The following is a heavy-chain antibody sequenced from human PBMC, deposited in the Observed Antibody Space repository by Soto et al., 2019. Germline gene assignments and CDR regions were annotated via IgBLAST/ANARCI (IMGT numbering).Heavy chain of an antibody. D-gene: IGHD3-3*01. CDR2: IYSGGST. CDR1: GFTVSSNY. CDR3: ARARNYDFWSGYPYYYYGMDV. Sequence: PGGSLRLSCAASGFTVSSNYMSWVRQAPGKGLEWVSVIYSGGSTYYADSVKGRFTISRDNSKNTLYLQMNSLRAEDTAVYYCARARNYDFWSGYPYYYYGMDVCGQGTKVTVSS. V-gene: IGHV3-53*01. J-gene: IGHJ6*01.